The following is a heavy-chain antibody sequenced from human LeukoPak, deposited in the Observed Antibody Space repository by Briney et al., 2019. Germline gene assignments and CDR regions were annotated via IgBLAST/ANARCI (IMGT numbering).Heavy chain of an antibody. Sequence: SETLSLTCTVFGGSISSGSYYWSWIRQPAGKGLEWIGRIYTSGSTNYNPSLKSRVTISVDTSKNQFSLKLSSVTAADTAVYYCAVRPPDYDFWSGYYDYWGQGTLVTVSS. J-gene: IGHJ4*02. CDR1: GGSISSGSYY. V-gene: IGHV4-61*02. CDR3: AVRPPDYDFWSGYYDY. CDR2: IYTSGST. D-gene: IGHD3-3*01.